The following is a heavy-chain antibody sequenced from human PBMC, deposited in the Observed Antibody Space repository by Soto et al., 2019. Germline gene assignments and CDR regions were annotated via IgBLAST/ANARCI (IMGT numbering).Heavy chain of an antibody. V-gene: IGHV1-69*13. CDR1: GGTFSSYA. J-gene: IGHJ6*02. CDR2: IIPIFGTA. Sequence: VASVKVSCKASGGTFSSYAISWVRQAPGQGLEWMGGIIPIFGTANYAQKFQGRVTITADESTSTAYMELSSLRSEDTAVYYCARVLRFLEWSPRCVYCYYGMDVWGQGTTVTVSS. CDR3: ARVLRFLEWSPRCVYCYYGMDV. D-gene: IGHD3-3*01.